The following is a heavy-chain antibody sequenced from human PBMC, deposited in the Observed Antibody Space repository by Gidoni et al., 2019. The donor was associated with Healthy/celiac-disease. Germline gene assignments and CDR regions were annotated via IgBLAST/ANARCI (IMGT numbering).Heavy chain of an antibody. V-gene: IGHV3-21*01. J-gene: IGHJ4*02. CDR2: ISSSSSYI. Sequence: LRLSCAASGFTFSSYSMNWVRQAPGKGLEWVSSISSSSSYIYYADSVKGRFTISRDNAKNSLYLQMNSLRAEDTAVYYCARDLVTYYYDSSGYQGQIDYWGQGTLVTVSS. CDR3: ARDLVTYYYDSSGYQGQIDY. D-gene: IGHD3-22*01. CDR1: GFTFSSYS.